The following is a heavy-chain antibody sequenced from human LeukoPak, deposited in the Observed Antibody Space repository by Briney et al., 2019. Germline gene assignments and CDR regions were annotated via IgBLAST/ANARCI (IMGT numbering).Heavy chain of an antibody. J-gene: IGHJ4*02. V-gene: IGHV3-53*01. CDR3: ARDPYDFWSGTPQGYFDY. Sequence: PGGSLRLSCAASGFTVSSNYMSWVRQAPGKGLEWVSVIYSGSSTYYADSVKGRFTISRDNSKNTLYLQMNSLRAEDTAVYHCARDPYDFWSGTPQGYFDYWGQGTLVTVSS. CDR1: GFTVSSNY. CDR2: IYSGSST. D-gene: IGHD3-3*01.